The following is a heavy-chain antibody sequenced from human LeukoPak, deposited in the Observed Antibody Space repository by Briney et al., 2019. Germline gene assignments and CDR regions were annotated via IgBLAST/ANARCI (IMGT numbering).Heavy chain of an antibody. Sequence: SETLSLTCTVSGSSISSYYWSWIRQPPGKGLEWIGYIHYSGSTNYNPSLKCRVTISVDTSKNQFSLKLSSVTAADTAVYYCARWYCSGGSCYRRLRFDPWGQGTLVTVSS. CDR1: GSSISSYY. V-gene: IGHV4-59*08. CDR2: IHYSGST. D-gene: IGHD2-15*01. J-gene: IGHJ5*02. CDR3: ARWYCSGGSCYRRLRFDP.